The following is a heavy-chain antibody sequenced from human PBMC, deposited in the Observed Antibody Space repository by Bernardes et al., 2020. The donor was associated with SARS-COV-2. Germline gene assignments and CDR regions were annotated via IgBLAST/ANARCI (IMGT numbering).Heavy chain of an antibody. CDR2: MNEDGSTT. CDR3: ARDLSGRKDY. Sequence: GGSLRLSCAASGFTFSDWWMHWVRQAPGKGLVWVSRMNEDGSTTDYADSVRGRFTISRDNAKDTLYLQMNSLRAEDTAVYYCARDLSGRKDYWGQGALVTVSS. D-gene: IGHD3-10*01. V-gene: IGHV3-74*01. J-gene: IGHJ4*02. CDR1: GFTFSDWW.